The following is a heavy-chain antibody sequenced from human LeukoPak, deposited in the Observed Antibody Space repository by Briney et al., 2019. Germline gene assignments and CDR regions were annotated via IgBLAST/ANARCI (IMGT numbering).Heavy chain of an antibody. CDR2: VDPEDGET. D-gene: IGHD3-22*01. CDR3: ATGYDSSGYYWVY. CDR1: GYTFTDYY. Sequence: ASVKVSCKVSGYTFTDYYMHWVQQAPGEGLEWMGLVDPEDGETIYAEKLQGRVTITADTSTDTAYMELSSLRSEDTAVYYCATGYDSSGYYWVYWGQGTLVTVSS. V-gene: IGHV1-69-2*01. J-gene: IGHJ4*02.